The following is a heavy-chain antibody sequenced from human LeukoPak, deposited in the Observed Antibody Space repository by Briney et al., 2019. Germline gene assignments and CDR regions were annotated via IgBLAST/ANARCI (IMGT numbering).Heavy chain of an antibody. CDR2: IYYSGST. CDR1: GGSITTYY. V-gene: IGHV4-59*01. CDR3: ARGPTAMVFYY. J-gene: IGHJ4*02. Sequence: PSETLSLTCTVSGGSITTYYWSWIRQPPGKGLEWIGYIYYSGSTNYNPSLKSRVTISVDTSKNQFSLKLSSVTAADTAVYYCARGPTAMVFYYWGQGTLVTVSS. D-gene: IGHD5-18*01.